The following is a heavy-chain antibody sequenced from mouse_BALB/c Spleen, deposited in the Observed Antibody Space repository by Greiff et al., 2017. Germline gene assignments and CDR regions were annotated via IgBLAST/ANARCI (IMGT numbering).Heavy chain of an antibody. CDR3: ARGGANWGYYFDY. CDR1: GYAFSSYW. Sequence: VKLQESGAELVRPGSSVKISCKASGYAFSSYWMNWVKQRPGQGLEWIGQIYPGDGDTNYNGKFKGKATLTADKSSSTAYMQLSSLTSEDSAVYFCARGGANWGYYFDYWGQGTTLTVSS. V-gene: IGHV1-80*01. D-gene: IGHD4-1*01. CDR2: IYPGDGDT. J-gene: IGHJ2*01.